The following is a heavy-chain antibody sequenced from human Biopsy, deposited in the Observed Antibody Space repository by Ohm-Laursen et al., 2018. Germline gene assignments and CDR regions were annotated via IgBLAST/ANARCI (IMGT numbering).Heavy chain of an antibody. CDR3: ARVPAYPSIDGYYGLDP. Sequence: ATVKISCKASGYTFAGYYLHWVRQAPGHGLEWMGWINPNSGNANYAQSFQGRLTVTRDTSITTAYMELTSLTSDDTAIYYCARVPAYPSIDGYYGLDPWGQGTTVIVSS. D-gene: IGHD3-3*01. CDR1: GYTFAGYY. CDR2: INPNSGNA. J-gene: IGHJ6*02. V-gene: IGHV1-2*02.